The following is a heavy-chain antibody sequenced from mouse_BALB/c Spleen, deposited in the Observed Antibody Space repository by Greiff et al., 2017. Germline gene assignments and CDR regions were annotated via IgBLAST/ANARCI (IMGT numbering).Heavy chain of an antibody. V-gene: IGHV1-20*02. J-gene: IGHJ4*01. CDR2: INPYNGDT. D-gene: IGHD2-12*01. Sequence: EVQLQQSGPELVKPGASMKISCKASGYSFTGYTMNWVMQSHGKSLEWIGRINPYNGDTFYNQKFKGKATLTVDKSSSTAHMELRSLASEDSAVYYCARDDYRDAMDYWGQGTSVTVSS. CDR1: GYSFTGYT. CDR3: ARDDYRDAMDY.